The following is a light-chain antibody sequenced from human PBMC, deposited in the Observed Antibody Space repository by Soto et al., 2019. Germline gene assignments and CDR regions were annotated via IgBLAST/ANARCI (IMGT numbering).Light chain of an antibody. Sequence: EIVLTQSPATLSLSPGERATLSFGASQSVSSRYLAWYQQKPGLAPSLLIYDTSSRATGIPDRFSGSGSGTDFTLTISRLEPEDFAVYYCQQYGSSPSFGGGTKVEIK. V-gene: IGKV3D-20*01. J-gene: IGKJ4*01. CDR2: DTS. CDR3: QQYGSSPS. CDR1: QSVSSRY.